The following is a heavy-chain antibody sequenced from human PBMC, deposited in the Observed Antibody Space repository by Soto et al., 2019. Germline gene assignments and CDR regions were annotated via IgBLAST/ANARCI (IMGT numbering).Heavy chain of an antibody. D-gene: IGHD3-10*01. CDR2: ITSDTKTI. CDR3: ARSGEGHFDY. Sequence: EVQLVESGGDLVQRGGSLRLSCVASGFTFSVYSMNWVRQAPGKGLEWFSYITSDTKTIKYADSVKGRFTISRDNAKNAVYVQMNSLRDEDTAVYYCARSGEGHFDYWGQGTVVTVSS. J-gene: IGHJ4*02. V-gene: IGHV3-48*02. CDR1: GFTFSVYS.